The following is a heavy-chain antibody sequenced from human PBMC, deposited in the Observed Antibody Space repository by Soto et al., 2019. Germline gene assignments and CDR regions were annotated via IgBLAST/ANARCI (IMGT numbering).Heavy chain of an antibody. V-gene: IGHV4-59*08. J-gene: IGHJ4*02. CDR1: GGSISSYY. CDR3: ASPSYYRSGRYLGPFDN. D-gene: IGHD3-10*01. CDR2: IYYSGST. Sequence: PSDTLSLTCTVSGGSISSYYWSCIRQPPGKGLEWIGYIYYSGSTNYNPSLKSRVTISVDTSKNQFSLKLSSVTAADTAVYYCASPSYYRSGRYLGPFDNWGQGTLVNGSS.